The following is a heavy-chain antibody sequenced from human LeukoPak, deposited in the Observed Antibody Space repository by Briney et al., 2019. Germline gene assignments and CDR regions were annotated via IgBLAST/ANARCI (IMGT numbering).Heavy chain of an antibody. CDR2: IYYSGST. Sequence: PSETLSLTCTVSGGSISSGDYYWSWIRQPPGKGREWIVYIYYSGSTYYNPSLKSRVTISVDTSKNQFSLKLSSVTAADTSVYYCARGDSSGYYYLPHDVWGQGTLVTVSS. CDR3: ARGDSSGYYYLPHDV. V-gene: IGHV4-30-4*08. J-gene: IGHJ4*02. D-gene: IGHD3-22*01. CDR1: GGSISSGDYY.